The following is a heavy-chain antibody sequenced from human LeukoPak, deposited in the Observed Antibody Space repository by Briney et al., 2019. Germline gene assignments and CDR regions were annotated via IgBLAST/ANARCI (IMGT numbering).Heavy chain of an antibody. D-gene: IGHD6-13*01. CDR2: INPNSGDT. Sequence: APVKVSCKASGYTFTDYSMHWVRQAPGQGLEWMGWINPNSGDTDYAQKFQGRVTMTRDTSISTAYLEVSRLTSDDTAVYFCARDAIAAAGAGAWGQGTLVTVSS. J-gene: IGHJ4*02. CDR1: GYTFTDYS. V-gene: IGHV1-2*02. CDR3: ARDAIAAAGAGA.